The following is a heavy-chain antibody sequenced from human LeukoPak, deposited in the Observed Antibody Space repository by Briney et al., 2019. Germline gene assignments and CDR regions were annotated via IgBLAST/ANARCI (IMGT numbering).Heavy chain of an antibody. CDR1: GFTFSSYG. V-gene: IGHV3-30*02. CDR2: IRYDGSNK. Sequence: GGSLRLSCAASGFTFSSYGMHWVRQAPGKGLEGVAFIRYDGSNKYYADSVKGRFTISRDNSKNTLYLQMNSLRAEDTAVYYCASPYSGSYYGIDYWGQGTLVTVSS. D-gene: IGHD1-26*01. CDR3: ASPYSGSYYGIDY. J-gene: IGHJ4*02.